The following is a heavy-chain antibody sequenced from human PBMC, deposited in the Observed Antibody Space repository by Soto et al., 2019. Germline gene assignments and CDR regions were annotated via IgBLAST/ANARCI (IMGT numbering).Heavy chain of an antibody. D-gene: IGHD1-20*01. CDR2: ISSVSGTI. CDR1: AFTLSRYS. V-gene: IGHV3-48*02. Sequence: GGSLRLSCAASAFTLSRYSMNWVRHAPGTWLEWISYISSVSGTIYYADSVKGRLTISRDTDKNSLYLQMNSLRDEDTAVYYCASDTFANWNFYYYGMDVSGQGTTVTVTS. CDR3: ASDTFANWNFYYYGMDV. J-gene: IGHJ6*02.